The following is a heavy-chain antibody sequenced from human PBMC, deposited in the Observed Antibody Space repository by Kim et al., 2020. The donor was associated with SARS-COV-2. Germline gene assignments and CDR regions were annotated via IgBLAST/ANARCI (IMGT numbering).Heavy chain of an antibody. V-gene: IGHV3-48*02. D-gene: IGHD3-10*01. Sequence: YYADDVKGRFTISRDNAKNSLYLQMNSLRDEDTAVYYCARGGSNSGTPGYWGQGTLVTVSS. CDR3: ARGGSNSGTPGY. J-gene: IGHJ4*02.